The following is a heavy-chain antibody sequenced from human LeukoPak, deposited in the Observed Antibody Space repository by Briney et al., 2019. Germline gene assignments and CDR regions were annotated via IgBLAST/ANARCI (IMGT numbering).Heavy chain of an antibody. Sequence: GGSLRLSCAASDFTVSSNYMSWVRQAPGRGLEWVSAISGSGDSTYYADSVKGRFTISRDNSKNTLYLQMNSLRAEDTALYYCAKENPHNDYWGQGTLVTVSS. CDR2: ISGSGDST. CDR1: DFTVSSNY. CDR3: AKENPHNDY. V-gene: IGHV3-23*01. J-gene: IGHJ4*02.